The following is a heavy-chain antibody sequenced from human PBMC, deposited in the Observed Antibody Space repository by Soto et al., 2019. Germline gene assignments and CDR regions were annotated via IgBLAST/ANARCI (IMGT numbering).Heavy chain of an antibody. V-gene: IGHV5-51*01. CDR3: ARLYYYDSSGYFHNWFDP. Sequence: GESLKISCKGSGYSFTSYWIGWVRQMPGKGLEWMGITYPGDSDTRYSPSFQGQVTISADKSISTAYLQWSSLKASDTAMYYCARLYYYDSSGYFHNWFDPWGQGTLVTVSS. CDR1: GYSFTSYW. J-gene: IGHJ5*02. CDR2: TYPGDSDT. D-gene: IGHD3-22*01.